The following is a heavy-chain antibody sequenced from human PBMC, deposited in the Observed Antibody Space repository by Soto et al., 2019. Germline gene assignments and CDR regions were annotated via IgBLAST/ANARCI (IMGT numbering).Heavy chain of an antibody. V-gene: IGHV3-23*01. CDR1: GFTFSNYA. CDR2: ISGGGDNT. CDR3: AKERLARGFDY. Sequence: EVQLLDSGGGLVQPGGSLRLSCEASGFTFSNYAMNWVRQAPGKGLEWVLGISGGGDNTYYAHSVKGRFTISRDNSKNTVFLQMNSLRAEDTAVYYCAKERLARGFDYWGQGTLVTVSS. J-gene: IGHJ4*02.